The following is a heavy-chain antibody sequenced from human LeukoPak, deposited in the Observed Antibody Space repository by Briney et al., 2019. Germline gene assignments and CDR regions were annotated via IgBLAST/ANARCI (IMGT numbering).Heavy chain of an antibody. CDR3: ARQGGSSSPYYYYYMDV. Sequence: SETLSLTCAVSGYSISRGYYWGWFRQPPGKGLEGIGCIFHSGNTSYNPSLKSRVSISVDTSKNQSSLKLTSVPAADTAVYYCARQGGSSSPYYYYYMDVWGKGTTVTVSS. CDR2: IFHSGNT. V-gene: IGHV4-38-2*01. J-gene: IGHJ6*03. CDR1: GYSISRGYY. D-gene: IGHD6-13*01.